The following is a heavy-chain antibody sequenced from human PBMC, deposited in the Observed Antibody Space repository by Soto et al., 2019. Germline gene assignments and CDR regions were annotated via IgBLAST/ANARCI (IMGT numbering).Heavy chain of an antibody. CDR1: GFTFNTYS. Sequence: PGGSLRLSCAASGFTFNTYSMNWVRQAPGKGLEWVSYISSSSSTIYYADSVKGRFTSSRDNTKNSLYLQMHSLRDEDTAVYYCARGRAYYDSSGYHYFFDYWGKGTLVTVSS. CDR3: ARGRAYYDSSGYHYFFDY. D-gene: IGHD3-22*01. V-gene: IGHV3-48*02. CDR2: ISSSSSTI. J-gene: IGHJ4*02.